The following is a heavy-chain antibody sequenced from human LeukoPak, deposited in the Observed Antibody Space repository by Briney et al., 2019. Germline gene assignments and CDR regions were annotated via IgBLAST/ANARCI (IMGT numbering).Heavy chain of an antibody. CDR1: GFTFSSYE. Sequence: GGSLRLSCAASGFTFSSYEMNWVRQAPGKGLEWVAVISYDGSNKYYADSVKGRFTISRDNSKNTLYLQMNSLRAEDTAVYYCAKTGLVVPAAYYYYYYYMDVWGKGTTVTISS. CDR2: ISYDGSNK. CDR3: AKTGLVVPAAYYYYYYYMDV. D-gene: IGHD2-2*01. J-gene: IGHJ6*03. V-gene: IGHV3-30*18.